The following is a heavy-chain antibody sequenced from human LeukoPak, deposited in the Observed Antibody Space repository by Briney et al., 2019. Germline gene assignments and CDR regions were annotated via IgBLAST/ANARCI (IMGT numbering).Heavy chain of an antibody. J-gene: IGHJ4*02. CDR1: GYTFTSYD. CDR3: AREGIGDSSGYYFLDY. V-gene: IGHV1-8*03. Sequence: ASVKVSCKASGYTFTSYDINWVRQATGQGLEWMGWMNPNSGNTGYAQKFQGRVTITRNTSISTAYMELSSLRPEDTAVYYCAREGIGDSSGYYFLDYWGQGTLVTVSS. D-gene: IGHD3-22*01. CDR2: MNPNSGNT.